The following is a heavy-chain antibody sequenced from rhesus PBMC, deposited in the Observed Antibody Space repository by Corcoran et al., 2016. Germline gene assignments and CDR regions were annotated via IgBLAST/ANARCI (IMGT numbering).Heavy chain of an antibody. D-gene: IGHD6-13*01. CDR1: GYTFTDYY. CDR2: INPDNDNT. J-gene: IGHJ4*01. V-gene: IGHV1S2*01. Sequence: QVQLVQSGAEVKKPGSSVKVSCKASGYTFTDYYMPWVRQAPRQGLEWMVWINPDNDNTKYAQKFQGRVTRTREKATSTAYMELSSLSSEDTAVYYCARGGYSSWSVTFDYWGQGGLVTVSS. CDR3: ARGGYSSWSVTFDY.